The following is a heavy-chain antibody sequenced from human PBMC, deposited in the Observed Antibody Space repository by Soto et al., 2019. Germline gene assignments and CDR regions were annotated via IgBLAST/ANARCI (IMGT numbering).Heavy chain of an antibody. J-gene: IGHJ4*02. D-gene: IGHD1-26*01. Sequence: QVELQQSGPGLVKPSGTLSLTCAVYGDSVTTSHGWSWVRQTPGKGLEWIGEIYHHEGPNSSSSLKSRLTTSVDKSNNLFSLRLTSATAPDAGIYYCARVFCGATTRRSYLASWGQGPLVAVPS. CDR1: GDSVTTSHG. CDR3: ARVFCGATTRRSYLAS. V-gene: IGHV4-4*02. CDR2: IYHHEGP.